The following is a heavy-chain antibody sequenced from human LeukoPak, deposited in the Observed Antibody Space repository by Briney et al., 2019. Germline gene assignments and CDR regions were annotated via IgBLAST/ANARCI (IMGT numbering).Heavy chain of an antibody. CDR2: ISAYNGNT. CDR1: GYTFTSYG. V-gene: IGHV1-18*01. CDR3: VRDPQGVLWFGEFYWFDP. Sequence: ASVKVSCKASGYTFTSYGISWVRQAPGQGLEWMGWISAYNGNTNYAQKLQGRVTMTTDTSTSTAYMELRSLRSDDTAVYYCVRDPQGVLWFGEFYWFDPWGQGTLVTVSS. J-gene: IGHJ5*02. D-gene: IGHD3-10*01.